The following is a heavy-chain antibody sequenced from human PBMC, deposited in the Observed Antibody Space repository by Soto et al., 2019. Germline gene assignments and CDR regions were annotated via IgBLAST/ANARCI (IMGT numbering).Heavy chain of an antibody. CDR3: ARGYYYDSSGYYWIAAFDI. J-gene: IGHJ3*02. Sequence: GGSLRLSWAASGFTFSSYGMRWVRQAPGKGLEWVAVIWYDGSNKYYADSVKGRFTISRDNSKNTLYLQMNSLRAEDTAVYYCARGYYYDSSGYYWIAAFDIWGQGTMVTVSS. D-gene: IGHD3-22*01. V-gene: IGHV3-33*01. CDR1: GFTFSSYG. CDR2: IWYDGSNK.